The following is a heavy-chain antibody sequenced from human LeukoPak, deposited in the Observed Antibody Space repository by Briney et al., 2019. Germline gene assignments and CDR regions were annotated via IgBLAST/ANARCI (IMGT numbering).Heavy chain of an antibody. J-gene: IGHJ4*02. CDR1: DGSFTNYY. D-gene: IGHD4-17*01. CDR2: IYTSGNT. Sequence: SETLSLTCAVSDGSFTNYYWSWIRQPPGKGLEWIGYIYTSGNTNYNPSLKSRITMSVDTSKNQFSLQLSSVTAADTAIYYCARFIDYAFDSWGQGTLVTVFS. CDR3: ARFIDYAFDS. V-gene: IGHV4-4*09.